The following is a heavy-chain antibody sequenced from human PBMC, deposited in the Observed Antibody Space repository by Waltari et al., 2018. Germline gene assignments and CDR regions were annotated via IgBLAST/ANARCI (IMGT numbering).Heavy chain of an antibody. D-gene: IGHD1-26*01. V-gene: IGHV3-23*01. Sequence: EVQLLESGGGLVQPGGSLRLSCAASGFTFSSYTMSWVRRASGKGLEWFSAISGSGGSTYDADSWKGRFTLSRDNSKNTLYLQMNSLRADDTAVYYCAKDDFSQWELHTNWGQGTLVTVSS. CDR2: ISGSGGST. J-gene: IGHJ4*02. CDR3: AKDDFSQWELHTN. CDR1: GFTFSSYT.